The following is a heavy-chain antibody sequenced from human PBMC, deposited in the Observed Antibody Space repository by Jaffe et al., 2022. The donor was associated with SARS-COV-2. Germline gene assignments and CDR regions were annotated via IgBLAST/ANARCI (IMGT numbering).Heavy chain of an antibody. CDR3: ARVRDSSSWYSSDRTNYYYYYYMDV. V-gene: IGHV7-4-1*02. J-gene: IGHJ6*03. D-gene: IGHD6-13*01. Sequence: QVQLVQSGSELKKPGASVKVSCKASGYTFTSYAMNWVRQAPGQGLEWMGWINTNTGNPTYAQGFTGRFVLSLDTSVSTAYLQISSLKAEDTAVYYCARVRDSSSWYSSDRTNYYYYYYMDVWGKGTTVTVSS. CDR2: INTNTGNP. CDR1: GYTFTSYA.